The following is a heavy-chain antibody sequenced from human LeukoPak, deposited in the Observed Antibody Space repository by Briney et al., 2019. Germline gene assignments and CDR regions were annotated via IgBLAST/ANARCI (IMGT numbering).Heavy chain of an antibody. CDR2: ISGSGGST. V-gene: IGHV3-23*01. CDR3: AKSSVPGSGSSLFDY. D-gene: IGHD3-10*01. J-gene: IGHJ4*02. CDR1: GFTFSSYA. Sequence: GGSLRLSCAASGFTFSSYAMSWVRQAPGKGREGFSPISGSGGSTYYADSVKGLFTISRDNSKNTLYLQMNSLRAEDTAVYYCAKSSVPGSGSSLFDYWGQGTLVTVSS.